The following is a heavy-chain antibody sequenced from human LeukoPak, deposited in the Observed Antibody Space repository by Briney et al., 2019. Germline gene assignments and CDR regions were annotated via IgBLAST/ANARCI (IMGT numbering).Heavy chain of an antibody. Sequence: ASVKVSCKASGYTFTSYYIHWVRQAPGQGLEWMGRINPNSGGTNYAQKFLARVTMTRDTSINTAYMELSRLRSDDAAVYYCARDTRNYFDYWGQGTLVTVSS. CDR3: ARDTRNYFDY. CDR2: INPNSGGT. J-gene: IGHJ4*02. CDR1: GYTFTSYY. V-gene: IGHV1-2*06.